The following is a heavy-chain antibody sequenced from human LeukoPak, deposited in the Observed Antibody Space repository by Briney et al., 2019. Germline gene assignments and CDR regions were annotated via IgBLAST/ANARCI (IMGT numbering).Heavy chain of an antibody. CDR1: GFTFSNFA. V-gene: IGHV3-30*18. Sequence: GGSLRLSCAASGFTFSNFAIHWVRQAPGKGLEWVAVILYDGRNKYYGDSVEGRFTISRDNSKNTVYLEMNSLRAEDTAVYYCAKDLFAMTQWEQLGYWGQGTLVTVSS. CDR3: AKDLFAMTQWEQLGY. CDR2: ILYDGRNK. J-gene: IGHJ4*02. D-gene: IGHD1-26*01.